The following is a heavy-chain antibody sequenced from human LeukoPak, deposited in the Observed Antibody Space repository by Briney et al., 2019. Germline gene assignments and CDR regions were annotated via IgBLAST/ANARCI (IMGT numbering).Heavy chain of an antibody. J-gene: IGHJ4*02. CDR1: GFTFSSYS. D-gene: IGHD2-2*01. CDR3: ARDQDIVVVPAADY. Sequence: GGSLRLSCAASGFTFSSYSMNWVRQAPGKGLEWVSSISSSSSYIYYADSVKGRFTISRDNAKNSLYLQMNSLRAEDTAVYYCARDQDIVVVPAADYWGQGTLVTVSS. CDR2: ISSSSSYI. V-gene: IGHV3-21*01.